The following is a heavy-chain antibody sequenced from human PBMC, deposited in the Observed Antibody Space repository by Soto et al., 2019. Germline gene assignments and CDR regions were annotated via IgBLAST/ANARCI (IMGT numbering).Heavy chain of an antibody. CDR1: GFTFSSHS. CDR3: ARAHGPYYDSSFYGLARNYFDY. CDR2: ISFDGSNK. Sequence: LRLSCAGTGFTFSSHSMNWVRQAPGRGLEWVSVISFDGSNKYYAESVRGRYSISRDNSKNILYLDMHSLRPDDTAIYYCARAHGPYYDSSFYGLARNYFDYWGQGALVTVSS. V-gene: IGHV3-30-3*01. J-gene: IGHJ4*02. D-gene: IGHD3-22*01.